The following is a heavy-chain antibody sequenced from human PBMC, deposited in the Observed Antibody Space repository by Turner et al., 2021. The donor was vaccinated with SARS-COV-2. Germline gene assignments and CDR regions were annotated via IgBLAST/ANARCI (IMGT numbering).Heavy chain of an antibody. CDR3: ARFKLGIGYNWFDP. J-gene: IGHJ5*02. D-gene: IGHD6-19*01. Sequence: QVQLQESGPGLVNPSETLSPTCTVSGVSISTDCWSWVRQSPEKGLEWIAYICFSGSTHYNPSLKSRVTISLDTSKKQFSVKLSSVTAADTAVYYCARFKLGIGYNWFDPWGQGTLVTVSS. CDR1: GVSISTDC. CDR2: ICFSGST. V-gene: IGHV4-59*01.